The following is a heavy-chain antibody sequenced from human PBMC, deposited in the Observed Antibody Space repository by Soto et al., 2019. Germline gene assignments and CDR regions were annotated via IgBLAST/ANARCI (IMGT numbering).Heavy chain of an antibody. J-gene: IGHJ4*02. D-gene: IGHD3-16*02. CDR1: GGCIISSY. CDR3: ASLYYDYIWGSYRYYFDY. Sequence: SDTLSLTCTVSGGCIISSYWSWLRQPLETGVGWIGYIDYSGSTNYSPSLKSRVTISVDTSKNQFSLKLSSVTAADTAVCYCASLYYDYIWGSYRYYFDYWGQRTLLTVSS. V-gene: IGHV4-59*08. CDR2: IDYSGST.